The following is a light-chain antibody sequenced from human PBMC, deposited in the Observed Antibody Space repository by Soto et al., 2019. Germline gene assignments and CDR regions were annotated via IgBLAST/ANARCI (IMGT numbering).Light chain of an antibody. CDR2: DAS. V-gene: IGKV3-11*01. CDR3: QQYIRWPLT. Sequence: EIVLTQSPATLSLSPGERATVSCRASQSVSSHLAWYQQKRGQAPRLLIYDASSRASGIPARFSGSGSGTDFTLTISSLQSEDFAVYYCQQYIRWPLTFGGGTKVDIK. J-gene: IGKJ4*01. CDR1: QSVSSH.